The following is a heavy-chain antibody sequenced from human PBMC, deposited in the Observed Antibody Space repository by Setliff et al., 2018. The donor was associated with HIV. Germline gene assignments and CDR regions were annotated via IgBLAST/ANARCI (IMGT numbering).Heavy chain of an antibody. V-gene: IGHV4-59*02. CDR1: GGSVSDYY. J-gene: IGHJ6*02. Sequence: SETLSLTCSVSGGSVSDYYWSWIRQPPGRGLEWIGYIYYSGNTNYKPSLKRRVTISVDTSKNQFSLKLRSVTAADTAVYYCARERSSGYHSYYYHYSMDVWGQGTTVTVSS. D-gene: IGHD3-22*01. CDR3: ARERSSGYHSYYYHYSMDV. CDR2: IYYSGNT.